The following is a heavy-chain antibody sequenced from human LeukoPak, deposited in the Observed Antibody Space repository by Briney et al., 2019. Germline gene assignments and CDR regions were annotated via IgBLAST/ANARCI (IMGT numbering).Heavy chain of an antibody. CDR1: GFTFHTYA. CDR2: IVLGSGNT. CDR3: AAQRGASLHDFRTSRTFDP. J-gene: IGHJ5*02. D-gene: IGHD3-3*01. V-gene: IGHV1-58*02. Sequence: SVKVSCKASGFTFHTYAMRWVRQARGQRLEWIGGIVLGSGNTVYSQKFHDRVIITTDESTSTAYMELDSLGSEDTAVYYCAAQRGASLHDFRTSRTFDPWGQGTPVTVSS.